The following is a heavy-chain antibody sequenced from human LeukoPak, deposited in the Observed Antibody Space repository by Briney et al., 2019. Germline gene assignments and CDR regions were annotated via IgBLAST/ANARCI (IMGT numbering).Heavy chain of an antibody. V-gene: IGHV4-39*01. CDR1: GGSISSSSYY. CDR2: IYYSGST. Sequence: KTSETLSLTCTVSGGSISSSSYYWGWIRQPPGKGLEWIGSIYYSGSTYYNPSLKSRVTISVDTSKNQFSLKLSSVTAADTAVYYCASSDTATALLGRGGLVFDYWGQGTLVTVSS. CDR3: ASSDTATALLGRGGLVFDY. D-gene: IGHD5-18*01. J-gene: IGHJ4*02.